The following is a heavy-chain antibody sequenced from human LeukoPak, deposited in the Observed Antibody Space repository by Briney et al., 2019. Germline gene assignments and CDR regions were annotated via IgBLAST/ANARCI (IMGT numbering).Heavy chain of an antibody. V-gene: IGHV3-23*01. CDR2: ISSSGGST. CDR1: GFTFSNYV. CDR3: APMKVGGK. J-gene: IGHJ4*02. Sequence: PGGSLRLSCAASGFTFSNYVMSSVHQAPGKGLEWVSGISSSGGSTYYADSGTGRFTVSRDNSKNMLFLQMNSLRVEDTAVYHCAPMKVGGKWGQGALVIVSS.